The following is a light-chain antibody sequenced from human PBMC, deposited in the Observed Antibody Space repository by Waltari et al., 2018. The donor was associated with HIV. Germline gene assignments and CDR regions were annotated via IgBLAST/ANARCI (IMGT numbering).Light chain of an antibody. CDR2: DAS. V-gene: IGKV3-11*01. CDR1: QSVGTF. J-gene: IGKJ4*01. Sequence: EIVLTQSPATLSLSPGARATLCCRDSQSVGTFLAWYQQKPGQAPRLLIFDASNRATGIPARFSGSGSGTDFTLTISSLEPEDFALYYCQQRTDWPQNTFGGGTKVEIK. CDR3: QQRTDWPQNT.